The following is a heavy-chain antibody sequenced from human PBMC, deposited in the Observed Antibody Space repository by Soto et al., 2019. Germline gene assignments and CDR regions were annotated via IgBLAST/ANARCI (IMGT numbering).Heavy chain of an antibody. Sequence: QVQLVQSGAEVKKPGASAKVSCTASGYTFTDYYIHWVRQAPGQGLEWMGIIHPTDGSTSYPQKFQDRVTRPRVTSTSSVYMELSSLTSEDTAIYYCARDPRGTASRFDYWGQGTLVTVSS. CDR3: ARDPRGTASRFDY. CDR2: IHPTDGST. CDR1: GYTFTDYY. V-gene: IGHV1-46*01. J-gene: IGHJ4*02. D-gene: IGHD3-16*01.